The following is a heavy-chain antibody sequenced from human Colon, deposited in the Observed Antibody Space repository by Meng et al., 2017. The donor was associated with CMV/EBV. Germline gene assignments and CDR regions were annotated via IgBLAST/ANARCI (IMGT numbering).Heavy chain of an antibody. CDR2: VYHSGST. V-gene: IGHV4-39*07. Sequence: QLQLQGQGTGLEKPSEPLSLTCTVSGGSFINNSYFWGWIRQPPGKGLEYIGSVYHSGSTYYNPSLKSRVTISVDTSKNQFSLKLSSVTAADTAMYYCARVVLNFFDHWGQGTLVTVSS. CDR1: GGSFINNSYF. CDR3: ARVVLNFFDH. J-gene: IGHJ4*02.